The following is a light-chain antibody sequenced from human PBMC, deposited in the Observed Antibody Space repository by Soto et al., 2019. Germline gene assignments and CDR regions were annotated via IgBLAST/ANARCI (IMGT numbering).Light chain of an antibody. CDR1: RRVSSY. CDR3: QQRSNWWT. CDR2: DAS. Sequence: EIVLTKSPATLSLSPGERATLSCRASRRVSSYLAGYQQKPAQTPSLLTNDASNRATGTPARFSGSGSGTDFTLTISSLEPEDFAVYYCQQRSNWWTFGQGTKVEIK. V-gene: IGKV3-11*01. J-gene: IGKJ1*01.